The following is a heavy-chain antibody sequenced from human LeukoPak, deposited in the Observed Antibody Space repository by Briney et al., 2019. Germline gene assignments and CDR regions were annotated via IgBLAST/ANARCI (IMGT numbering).Heavy chain of an antibody. CDR3: ARAHVLRFLEWLSPLDY. D-gene: IGHD3-3*01. CDR1: GFTFSDYY. Sequence: PGGALRLSCAASGFTFSDYYMSWLRQAPGKGLEGVSYISSSGSTIYYADSVKGRFTISRDNAKNSLYLQMNSLRAEDTAVYYCARAHVLRFLEWLSPLDYWGQGTLVTVSS. J-gene: IGHJ4*02. V-gene: IGHV3-11*01. CDR2: ISSSGSTI.